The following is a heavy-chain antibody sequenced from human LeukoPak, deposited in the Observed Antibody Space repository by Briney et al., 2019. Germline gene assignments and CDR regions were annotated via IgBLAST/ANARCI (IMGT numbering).Heavy chain of an antibody. CDR2: INHSGST. Sequence: SETLSLTCAVYGGSFSGYYWSWIRQPPGKGLEWIGEINHSGSTNYNPSLKRRVTISVDTSKNQFSLKLSSVTAADTAVYYCARRDYNWFDPWGQGTLVTVSS. J-gene: IGHJ5*02. CDR1: GGSFSGYY. V-gene: IGHV4-34*01. D-gene: IGHD3-3*01. CDR3: ARRDYNWFDP.